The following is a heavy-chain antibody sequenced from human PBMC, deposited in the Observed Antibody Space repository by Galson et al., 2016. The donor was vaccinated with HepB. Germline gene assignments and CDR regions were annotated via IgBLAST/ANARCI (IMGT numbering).Heavy chain of an antibody. D-gene: IGHD3-22*01. CDR3: ARRAGDSNGYFFLYYFDY. V-gene: IGHV4-59*01. J-gene: IGHJ4*02. CDR1: GASISNYY. Sequence: SETLSLTCTVSGASISNYYSNWIRQPPGKALEWIGFIYHSGTTHYNPSLESRVTMSVDTSKSQFSLKLSSVTTADTAIYYCARRAGDSNGYFFLYYFDYWGQGSQVTVSS. CDR2: IYHSGTT.